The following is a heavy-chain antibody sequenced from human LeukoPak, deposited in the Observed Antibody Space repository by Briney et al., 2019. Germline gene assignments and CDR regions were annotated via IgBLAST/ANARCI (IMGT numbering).Heavy chain of an antibody. CDR1: GFTFSSYW. CDR2: INSDGSST. CDR3: ARGRTSITIFGVVIIRPPYYYYYMDV. D-gene: IGHD3-3*01. Sequence: PGGSLRLSCAASGFTFSSYWMHWVRQAPGKGLVWVSRINSDGSSTSYADSVKGRFTISRDNAKNSLYLQMNSLRAEDTAVYYCARGRTSITIFGVVIIRPPYYYYYMDVWGKGTTVTVSS. V-gene: IGHV3-74*01. J-gene: IGHJ6*03.